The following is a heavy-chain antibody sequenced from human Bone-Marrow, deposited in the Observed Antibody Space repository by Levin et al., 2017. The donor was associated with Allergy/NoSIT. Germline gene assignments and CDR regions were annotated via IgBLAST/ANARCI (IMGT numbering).Heavy chain of an antibody. J-gene: IGHJ4*02. V-gene: IGHV3-7*02. CDR3: ARNGAWSFAF. Sequence: PGGSLRLSCASSGFTFSGYWMAWVRQAPGKGLEWVANINRDGGDGYYVDSVKGRFTISRDNARNSLDLQMNSLRVEDTAVYYCARNGAWSFAFWGQGPLVTVSS. CDR2: INRDGGDG. CDR1: GFTFSGYW. D-gene: IGHD2-8*01.